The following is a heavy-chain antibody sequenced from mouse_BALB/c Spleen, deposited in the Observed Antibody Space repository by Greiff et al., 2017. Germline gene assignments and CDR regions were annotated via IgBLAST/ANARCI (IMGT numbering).Heavy chain of an antibody. CDR2: IDPYYGGT. D-gene: IGHD2-10*02. CDR1: GYSFTGYH. V-gene: IGHV1-39*01. J-gene: IGHJ1*01. Sequence: EVQLQPSGPELEKPGASAKISCKASGYSFTGYHLNWVKQSNGMSLEWIGNIDPYYGGTSYNQKFKGKATLTVDKSSSTAYMQLKSLTSEVSAVYCCAREYGNYWYFDVWGAGTTVIDSS. CDR3: AREYGNYWYFDV.